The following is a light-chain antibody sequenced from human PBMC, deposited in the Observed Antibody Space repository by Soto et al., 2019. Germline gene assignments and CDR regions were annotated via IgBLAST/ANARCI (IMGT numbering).Light chain of an antibody. J-gene: IGKJ3*01. CDR3: QQRSNWPPLFT. CDR2: GAS. CDR1: QSVSSSY. Sequence: EIVLTQSPGTLSLSPGERATLSCRASQSVSSSYLAWYQQKPGQAPRLLIYGASSRATGIPDRFSCSGSGTDFTLTISRLEPEDFAFYYCQQRSNWPPLFTFGPGTKVDIK. V-gene: IGKV3D-20*02.